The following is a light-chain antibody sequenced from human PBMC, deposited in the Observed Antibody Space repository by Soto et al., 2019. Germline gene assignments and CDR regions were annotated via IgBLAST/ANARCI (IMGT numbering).Light chain of an antibody. V-gene: IGKV1-39*01. J-gene: IGKJ2*01. CDR1: QSISVH. CDR2: AAS. Sequence: DIQMTQSPSSLSASVGDTVTITRRASQSISVHLNWYQQKPGKVPKLLIYAASNLQSGVPLRFSGSGSETDFALTISSLQPEDFATYYCQQSYITPYTFGQGTKLEIK. CDR3: QQSYITPYT.